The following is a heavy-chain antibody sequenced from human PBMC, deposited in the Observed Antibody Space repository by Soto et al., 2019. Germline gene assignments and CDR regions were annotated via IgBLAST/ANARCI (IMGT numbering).Heavy chain of an antibody. CDR2: IYYSGST. CDR3: AREYGDSIRRNWFDP. J-gene: IGHJ5*02. D-gene: IGHD4-17*01. V-gene: IGHV4-30-4*01. CDR1: SGSISSGDYY. Sequence: SETLSLTCTVSSGSISSGDYYWSWIRQPPGKGLEWIGYIYYSGSTYYNPSLKSRVTISVDTSKNQFSLKLSSVTAADTAVYYCAREYGDSIRRNWFDPWGQGTLVTVSS.